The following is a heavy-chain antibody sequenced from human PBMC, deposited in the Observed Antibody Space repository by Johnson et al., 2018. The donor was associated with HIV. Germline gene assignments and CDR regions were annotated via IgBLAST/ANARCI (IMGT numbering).Heavy chain of an antibody. CDR3: AKGEAQEGWIQLWSYAFDF. Sequence: QLVESGGGLVQPGRSLRLSCEASGFSFSNYGMHWVRQAPGKGLEWVAFIGNDGSKKYYVDSVKGRFTISRDNSRHTLSLHMTNLRTEETAVYYCAKGEAQEGWIQLWSYAFDFWGRGTMVTVSP. V-gene: IGHV3-30*02. J-gene: IGHJ3*01. CDR2: IGNDGSKK. D-gene: IGHD5-18*01. CDR1: GFSFSNYG.